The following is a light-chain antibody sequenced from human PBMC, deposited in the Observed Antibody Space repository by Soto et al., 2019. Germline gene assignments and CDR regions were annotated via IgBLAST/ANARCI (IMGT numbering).Light chain of an antibody. J-gene: IGKJ1*01. V-gene: IGKV3-20*01. Sequence: IVLTQSPGTLSLSPGERTTLSCRASQSISRYLAWYQQKPGQGPRLLIYGASSRATGTPDRFSGSGSGTDSTLTINRLEPEEFALYYCQQYGSSPPTFGQGTKVEIK. CDR3: QQYGSSPPT. CDR1: QSISRY. CDR2: GAS.